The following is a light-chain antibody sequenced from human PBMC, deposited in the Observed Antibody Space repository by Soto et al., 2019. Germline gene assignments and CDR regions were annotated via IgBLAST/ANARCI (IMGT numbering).Light chain of an antibody. CDR2: DAS. CDR3: QQRSIWPLT. CDR1: QSVSRH. V-gene: IGKV3-11*01. J-gene: IGKJ4*01. Sequence: EIVLTQSPATLSSSPGERATLSCRASQSVSRHLAWYQQRPGQTPRLIIYDASIRATDIPARFSGSGSATDFTLTITSLEPEDVAVYYCQQRSIWPLTFGGGTKVEI.